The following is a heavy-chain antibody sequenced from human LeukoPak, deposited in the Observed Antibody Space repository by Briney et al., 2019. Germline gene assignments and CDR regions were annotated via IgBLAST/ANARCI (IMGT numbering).Heavy chain of an antibody. CDR1: GFSFSNYA. Sequence: GGSLRLSCAASGFSFSNYAMHWVRQTPGKGLEWVAVISDGGTNKNYADSVKGRFTIFRDKSKSTLYLQMHSLRAEDTAVYYCARGGYYDSSGYYRDLDYWGQGTLVTVSS. J-gene: IGHJ4*02. D-gene: IGHD3-22*01. CDR2: ISDGGTNK. V-gene: IGHV3-30-3*01. CDR3: ARGGYYDSSGYYRDLDY.